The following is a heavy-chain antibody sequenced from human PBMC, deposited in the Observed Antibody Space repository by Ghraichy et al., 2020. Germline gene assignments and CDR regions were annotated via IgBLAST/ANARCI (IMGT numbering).Heavy chain of an antibody. J-gene: IGHJ3*02. Sequence: SETLSLTCTVSAGSISTYYWSWIRQPPGEGLEWIGYIYHIGSTKYNPSLKSRVTISVDTPKNQFSLKLSSVTAADTAVYYCARVVGVTLVWAFDIWGQGTMVTVSS. V-gene: IGHV4-59*01. CDR2: IYHIGST. D-gene: IGHD1-26*01. CDR1: AGSISTYY. CDR3: ARVVGVTLVWAFDI.